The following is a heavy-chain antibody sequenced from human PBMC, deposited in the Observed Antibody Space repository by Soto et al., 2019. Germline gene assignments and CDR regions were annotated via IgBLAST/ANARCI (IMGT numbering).Heavy chain of an antibody. CDR1: GGTFSSYA. D-gene: IGHD2-2*01. Sequence: GASVKVSCKASGGTFSSYAISWVRQAPGQGLEWMGGIIPIFGTANYAQKFQGRVTITADKSTSTAYMELSSLRSEDTAVYYCARDLSSVVVVPAAIAEHTNWFDPWGQGTLVTSP. CDR3: ARDLSSVVVVPAAIAEHTNWFDP. CDR2: IIPIFGTA. V-gene: IGHV1-69*06. J-gene: IGHJ5*02.